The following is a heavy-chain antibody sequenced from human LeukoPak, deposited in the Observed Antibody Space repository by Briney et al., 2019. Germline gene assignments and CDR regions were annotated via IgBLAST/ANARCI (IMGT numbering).Heavy chain of an antibody. J-gene: IGHJ1*01. CDR2: INEDGTEK. Sequence: GGSLRLSCAASGFTFTTYYMTWVRQAPGKGLEWVAHINEDGTEKYSLDSVKGRFTISRDNAKNSLYLQMNSLRAEDTAVYYCARDLGFEGFQHWGQGTLVTVSS. CDR1: GFTFTTYY. V-gene: IGHV3-7*03. CDR3: ARDLGFEGFQH. D-gene: IGHD2-2*03.